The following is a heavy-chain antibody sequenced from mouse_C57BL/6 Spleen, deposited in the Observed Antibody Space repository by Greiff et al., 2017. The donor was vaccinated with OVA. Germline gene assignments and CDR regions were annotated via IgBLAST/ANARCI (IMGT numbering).Heavy chain of an antibody. V-gene: IGHV3-6*01. J-gene: IGHJ3*01. D-gene: IGHD2-4*01. CDR2: ISYDGSN. CDR1: GYSITSGYY. CDR3: ARRTDYYDYGGGAWFAY. Sequence: EVQLQQSGPGLVKPSQSLSLTCSVTGYSITSGYYWNWIRQFPGNKLEWMGYISYDGSNNYNPSLKNRISITRDTSKNQFFLKLNSVTTEDTATYYCARRTDYYDYGGGAWFAYWGQGTLVTVSA.